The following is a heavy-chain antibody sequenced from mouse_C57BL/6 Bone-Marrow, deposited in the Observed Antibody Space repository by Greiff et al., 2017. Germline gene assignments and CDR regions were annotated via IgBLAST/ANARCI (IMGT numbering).Heavy chain of an antibody. Sequence: VQLQQSGAELVRPGASVTLSCKASGYTFTDYEMHWVKQTPVHGLEWIGAIDPETGGTAYNQKFKGKAILTADKSSSTAYMELSSLTSEDSAVXYCTRGIYAYYFDYWGQGTTLTVSS. CDR2: IDPETGGT. J-gene: IGHJ2*01. D-gene: IGHD2-3*01. V-gene: IGHV1-15*01. CDR3: TRGIYAYYFDY. CDR1: GYTFTDYE.